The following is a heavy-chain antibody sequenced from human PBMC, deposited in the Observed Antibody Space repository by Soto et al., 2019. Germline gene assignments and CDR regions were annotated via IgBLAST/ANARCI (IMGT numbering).Heavy chain of an antibody. CDR1: GGTFSSYA. V-gene: IGHV1-69*12. D-gene: IGHD1-26*01. J-gene: IGHJ3*02. Sequence: QVQLVQSGAEVKKPGSSVKVSCKASGGTFSSYAISWVRQAPGQGLEWMGGIIPIFGTANYAQKFQGRVTITADESTSTADMELSSLRSDDTAVQYCARARGSRPGYGAFDIWGQGTMVTVSS. CDR3: ARARGSRPGYGAFDI. CDR2: IIPIFGTA.